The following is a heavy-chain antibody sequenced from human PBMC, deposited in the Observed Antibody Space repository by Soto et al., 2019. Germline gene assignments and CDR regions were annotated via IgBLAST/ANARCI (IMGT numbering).Heavy chain of an antibody. D-gene: IGHD1-26*01. J-gene: IGHJ5*02. CDR2: ISGSGGST. CDR1: GFTFSSYA. V-gene: IGHV3-23*01. Sequence: GGSLRLSCAASGFTFSSYAMSWVRQAPGKGLEWVSAISGSGGSTYNADSVKGRFTISRDNSKNTLYLKMNSLRAEDTAVYYCAKDLALRKLRNWFDPWGQGALVTVSS. CDR3: AKDLALRKLRNWFDP.